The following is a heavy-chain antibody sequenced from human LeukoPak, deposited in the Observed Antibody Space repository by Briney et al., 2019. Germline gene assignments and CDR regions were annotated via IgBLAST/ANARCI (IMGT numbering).Heavy chain of an antibody. Sequence: GGSLRLSCAASGFTFSGSAMHWVRQASGKGLEWVGRIRSKANSYATAYAASVKGGFTISRDDSKNTAYLQMNSLKTEDTAVYYCTRGPYGDYYWYFDLWGRGTLVTVSS. CDR3: TRGPYGDYYWYFDL. D-gene: IGHD4-17*01. V-gene: IGHV3-73*01. CDR2: IRSKANSYAT. J-gene: IGHJ2*01. CDR1: GFTFSGSA.